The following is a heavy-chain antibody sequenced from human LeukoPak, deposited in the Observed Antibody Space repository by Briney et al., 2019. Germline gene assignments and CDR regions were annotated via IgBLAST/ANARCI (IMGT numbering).Heavy chain of an antibody. Sequence: SETLSLTCTVSGGSISSSSYYWGWIRQPPGKGLEWIGSIYYSGSTYYNPSLKSRVTISVDTSKNQFSLKLSSVTAADTAVYYCARDYRYCSSTSCYTTSYYYYYMDVWGKGTTVTVSS. J-gene: IGHJ6*03. D-gene: IGHD2-2*02. V-gene: IGHV4-39*07. CDR2: IYYSGST. CDR1: GGSISSSSYY. CDR3: ARDYRYCSSTSCYTTSYYYYYMDV.